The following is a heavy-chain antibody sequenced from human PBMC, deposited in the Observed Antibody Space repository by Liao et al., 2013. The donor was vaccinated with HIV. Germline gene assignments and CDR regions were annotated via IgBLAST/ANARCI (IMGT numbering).Heavy chain of an antibody. V-gene: IGHV4-34*01. CDR2: INHSGST. CDR1: GGSFSGYY. CDR3: ARELSTGDDAYDV. J-gene: IGHJ3*01. D-gene: IGHD7-27*01. Sequence: QVQLQQWGAGLLKPSETLSLTCAVYGGSFSGYYWSWIRQPPGKGLEWIGEINHSGSTNYNPSLKSRVTISVDTSKNQFSLKLNSVTAADTAVYYCARELSTGDDAYDVWGQGTMVSVSS.